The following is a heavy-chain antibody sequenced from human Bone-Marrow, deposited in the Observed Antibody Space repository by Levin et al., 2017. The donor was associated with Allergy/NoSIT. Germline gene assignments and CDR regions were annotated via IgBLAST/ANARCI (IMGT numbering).Heavy chain of an antibody. V-gene: IGHV3-15*01. Sequence: PSETLSLTCAASGITFTNAWMNWVRQAPGKGLEWVGLIKTNADGGTIDYAAPVKGRFTISRDDSKNTLYLHMNSLITEDTAVYYCNSGDFDVWSGYYSFEYWGRGTLVTVSS. CDR2: IKTNADGGTI. CDR1: GITFTNAW. J-gene: IGHJ4*02. CDR3: NSGDFDVWSGYYSFEY. D-gene: IGHD3-3*01.